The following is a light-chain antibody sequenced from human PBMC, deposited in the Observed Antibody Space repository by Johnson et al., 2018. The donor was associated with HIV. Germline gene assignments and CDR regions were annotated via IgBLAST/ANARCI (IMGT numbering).Light chain of an antibody. CDR2: DNN. J-gene: IGLJ1*01. CDR1: SSNIGNNY. CDR3: GTWDSSLSGF. V-gene: IGLV1-51*01. Sequence: QSVLTQPPSVSAAPGQKVTISCSGSSSNIGNNYVSWYQQLPGTAPRIVTYDNNKRPSGIPDRFSGSKSGTSATLGITGLQSGDEANYYCGTWDSSLSGFFGTGTAVTVL.